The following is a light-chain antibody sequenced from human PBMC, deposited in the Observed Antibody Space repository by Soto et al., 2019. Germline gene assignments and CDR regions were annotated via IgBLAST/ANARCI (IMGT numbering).Light chain of an antibody. CDR1: ESVSSG. CDR2: EAS. J-gene: IGKJ5*01. V-gene: IGKV3-11*01. CDR3: QQRNNLIT. Sequence: ETVLTQSPATLSLSPGERATLSCRASESVSSGLAWYQQRPGQAPRLLIFEASYRATGIPARFSGSGSGTDFSLTISSLEPEDFAVYFCQQRNNLITFGQGTRLEIK.